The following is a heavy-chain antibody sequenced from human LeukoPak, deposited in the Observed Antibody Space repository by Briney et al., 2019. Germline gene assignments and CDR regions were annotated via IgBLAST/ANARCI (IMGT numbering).Heavy chain of an antibody. V-gene: IGHV4-34*01. D-gene: IGHD6-25*01. CDR1: GGSFSGYY. Sequence: SETLSLTCAVYGGSFSGYYWSWIRQPPGKGLEWIGEINRSGSTNYNPSLKSRVTISVDTSKNQFSLKLMSVTAADTAVYYCARGRQRLPKFQLHSGYDYYAMEVWGQGTTVTVSS. J-gene: IGHJ6*02. CDR2: INRSGST. CDR3: ARGRQRLPKFQLHSGYDYYAMEV.